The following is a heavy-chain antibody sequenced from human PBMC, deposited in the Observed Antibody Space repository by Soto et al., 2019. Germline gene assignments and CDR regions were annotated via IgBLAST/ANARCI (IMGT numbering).Heavy chain of an antibody. Sequence: ASVELCSKASGVTFSSCASSWVRRAPGQGLEWMGGIIPIFGTANYAQKFQGRVTITADESTSTAYMELSSLRSEDTAVYYCAPLDYYDSSGYYAGIWGQGTMVTVSS. CDR1: GVTFSSCA. CDR2: IIPIFGTA. D-gene: IGHD3-22*01. CDR3: APLDYYDSSGYYAGI. V-gene: IGHV1-69*13. J-gene: IGHJ3*02.